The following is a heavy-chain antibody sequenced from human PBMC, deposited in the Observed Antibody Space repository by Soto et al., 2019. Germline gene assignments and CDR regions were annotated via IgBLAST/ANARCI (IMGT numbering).Heavy chain of an antibody. Sequence: PSETLSLICAVSGGSFTSNNWWTWVRQPPGQGLEWIGEIYRTGSTNYNPSLKSRVTISLDKSEKQIPLKVTSLTAADTAVYYCASRDPGTSVDYWGQGTLVTVSS. CDR1: GGSFTSNNW. CDR3: ASRDPGTSVDY. CDR2: IYRTGST. J-gene: IGHJ4*02. D-gene: IGHD1-7*01. V-gene: IGHV4-4*02.